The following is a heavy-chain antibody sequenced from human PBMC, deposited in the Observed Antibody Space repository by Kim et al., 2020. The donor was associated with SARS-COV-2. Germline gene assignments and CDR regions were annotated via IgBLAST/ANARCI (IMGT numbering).Heavy chain of an antibody. CDR2: INPSGGST. CDR3: ARGGSRSYYLYFDY. D-gene: IGHD3-10*01. V-gene: IGHV1-46*01. CDR1: GDTFTSYY. J-gene: IGHJ4*02. Sequence: ASVKVSCKASGDTFTSYYMHWVRQAPGQGLEWMGMINPSGGSTTYAQKFQCRVTMARDTSTSTVYMQLSSLRSEDTAVYYCARGGSRSYYLYFDYWGQGTLVTVSS.